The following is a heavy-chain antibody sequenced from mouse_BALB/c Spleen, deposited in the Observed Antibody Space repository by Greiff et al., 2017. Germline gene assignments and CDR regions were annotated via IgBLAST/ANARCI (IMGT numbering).Heavy chain of an antibody. D-gene: IGHD1-1*02. CDR3: ARGGNYYAMDY. V-gene: IGHV1S137*01. Sequence: QVHVKQSGAELVRPGVSVKISCKGSGYTFTDYAMHWVKQSHAKSLEWIGVISTYYGDASYNQKFKGKATMTVDKSSSTAYMELARLTSEDSAIYYCARGGNYYAMDYWGQGTSVTVSS. J-gene: IGHJ4*01. CDR2: ISTYYGDA. CDR1: GYTFTDYA.